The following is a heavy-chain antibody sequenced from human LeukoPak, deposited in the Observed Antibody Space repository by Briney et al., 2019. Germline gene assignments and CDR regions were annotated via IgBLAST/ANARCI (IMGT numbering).Heavy chain of an antibody. J-gene: IGHJ6*03. D-gene: IGHD6-13*01. CDR2: ISVYNGNP. CDR3: ARDSYSSSWYESYYYYMDV. Sequence: GASVKVSCKGSGYTFFSPAISWVRQAPVHKVECVGWISVYNGNPNYAQKLQGRVTMTTDTSTSTAYMELRSLRSDDTAVYYCARDSYSSSWYESYYYYMDVWGKGTTVTVSS. V-gene: IGHV1-18*01. CDR1: GYTFFSPA.